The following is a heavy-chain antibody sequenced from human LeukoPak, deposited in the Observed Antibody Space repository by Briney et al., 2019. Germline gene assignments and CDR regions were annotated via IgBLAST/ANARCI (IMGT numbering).Heavy chain of an antibody. Sequence: PGGSLRLSCAAPGFTFSSYAMSWVRQAPGKGLEWVSAISSSGGSTHYADSVKGRFTISRDNSKNTLYLQMNSLKTEDTAVYYCTTTNPQYYYDSSGYYLDYWGQGTLVTVSS. D-gene: IGHD3-22*01. J-gene: IGHJ4*02. CDR1: GFTFSSYA. CDR3: TTTNPQYYYDSSGYYLDY. CDR2: ISSSGGST. V-gene: IGHV3-23*01.